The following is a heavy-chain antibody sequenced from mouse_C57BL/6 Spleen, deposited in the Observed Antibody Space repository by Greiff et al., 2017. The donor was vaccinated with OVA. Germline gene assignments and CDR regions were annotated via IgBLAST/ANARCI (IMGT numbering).Heavy chain of an antibody. CDR3: ARDRPSYWYFDV. J-gene: IGHJ1*03. D-gene: IGHD6-1*01. CDR2: ISYDGSN. V-gene: IGHV3-6*01. CDR1: GYSITSGYY. Sequence: VQLQQSGPGLVKPSQSLSLTCSVTGYSITSGYYWNWIRQFPGNKLEWMGYISYDGSNNYNPSLKNRISITRDTSKNQFFLKLNSVTTEDTATYYCARDRPSYWYFDVWGTGTTVTVSS.